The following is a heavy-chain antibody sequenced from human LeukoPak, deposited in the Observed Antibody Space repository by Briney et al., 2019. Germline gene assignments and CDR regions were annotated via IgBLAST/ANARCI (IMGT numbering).Heavy chain of an antibody. CDR3: ARDRYYYDSSGYYPLDY. D-gene: IGHD3-22*01. J-gene: IGHJ4*02. CDR2: ISSSGSTI. CDR1: GFTFSDYY. Sequence: PGGSLRLSCAASGFTFSDYYMSWIRQAPGKGLEWVSYISSSGSTIYYADSVKGRFTISRDNAKNSLYLQMNSLRAEDTAVYYCARDRYYYDSSGYYPLDYRGQGTLVTVSS. V-gene: IGHV3-11*01.